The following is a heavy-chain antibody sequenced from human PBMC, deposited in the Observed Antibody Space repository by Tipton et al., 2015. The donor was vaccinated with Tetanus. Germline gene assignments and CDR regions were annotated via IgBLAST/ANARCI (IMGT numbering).Heavy chain of an antibody. CDR2: IKQDGGEK. CDR3: ARGLNRLYCTSTTCHPNWCDP. V-gene: IGHV3-7*01. J-gene: IGHJ5*02. Sequence: SLRLYCEASGFTFSDYWMTWVRQAPGKGLEWVASIKQDGGEKSYVDYVRGRFTVSRDNAKNSLYLQMNSLRAEDTAVYYCARGLNRLYCTSTTCHPNWCDPWGQGTLVSVSS. D-gene: IGHD2-2*01. CDR1: GFTFSDYW.